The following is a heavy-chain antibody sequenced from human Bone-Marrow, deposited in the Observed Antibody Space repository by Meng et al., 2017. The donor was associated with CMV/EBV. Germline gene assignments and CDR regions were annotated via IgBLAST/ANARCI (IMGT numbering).Heavy chain of an antibody. CDR2: IYYSGST. CDR1: GGSISSYY. CDR3: ARVPKGYSYGYAFDP. V-gene: IGHV4-59*01. Sequence: GSLRHSCTVPGGSISSYYWSWIRQPPGKGLEWIGYIYYSGSTNYNPSLKSRVTISVDTSKNQFYLNLTSVTAADAAVYYCARVPKGYSYGYAFDPWGQGTLVTVSS. J-gene: IGHJ5*02. D-gene: IGHD5-18*01.